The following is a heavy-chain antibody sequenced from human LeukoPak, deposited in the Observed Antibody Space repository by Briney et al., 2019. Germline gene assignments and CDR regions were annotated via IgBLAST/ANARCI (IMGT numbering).Heavy chain of an antibody. V-gene: IGHV3-53*01. Sequence: GGSLRLSCAASGFTVSSNYMSWVRQAPGKGLEWVSVIYRGGSTYYADSVKGRSTISRDNAKNSLYLQMNSLRAEDTAVYYCARDFPLVGATFDYWGQGTLVTVSS. J-gene: IGHJ4*02. CDR2: IYRGGST. CDR3: ARDFPLVGATFDY. CDR1: GFTVSSNY. D-gene: IGHD1-26*01.